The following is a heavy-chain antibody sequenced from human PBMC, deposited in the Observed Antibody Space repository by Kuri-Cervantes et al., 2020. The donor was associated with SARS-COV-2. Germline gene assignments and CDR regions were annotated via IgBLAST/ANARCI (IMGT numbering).Heavy chain of an antibody. CDR2: ISWNSGCI. J-gene: IGHJ1*01. Sequence: LSLSCAASGFTFDDYAMHWVRQAPGKGLEWVSGISWNSGCIGYADSVKGRFTISRDNAKNSLYLQMNSLRAEDMALYYCARGPLVPAAEAEYFQHWGQGTLVTVSS. D-gene: IGHD2-2*01. CDR1: GFTFDDYA. V-gene: IGHV3-9*03. CDR3: ARGPLVPAAEAEYFQH.